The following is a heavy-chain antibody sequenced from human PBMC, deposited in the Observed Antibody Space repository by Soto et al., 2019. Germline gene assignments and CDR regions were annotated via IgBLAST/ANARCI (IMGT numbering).Heavy chain of an antibody. J-gene: IGHJ6*02. CDR1: GGSIRGHS. V-gene: IGHV4-59*11. Sequence: SVTLSLTCSVSGGSIRGHSWSWIRQPTGKGLEWIGYMYNTGSTVYNPSFKSRVTISVDTSKNQFSLKLNSVTAADTAVYYCARDLWGYCGTDCYPLDVWGQGTTVTVS. CDR2: MYNTGST. D-gene: IGHD2-21*02. CDR3: ARDLWGYCGTDCYPLDV.